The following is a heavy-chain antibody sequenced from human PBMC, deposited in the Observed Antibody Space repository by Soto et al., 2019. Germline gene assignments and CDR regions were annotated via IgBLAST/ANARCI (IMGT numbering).Heavy chain of an antibody. CDR3: AKSPPGVTTPLGDAFDI. CDR1: GFTFDDYA. V-gene: IGHV3-9*01. CDR2: ISWNSGSI. J-gene: IGHJ3*02. D-gene: IGHD4-17*01. Sequence: GGSLRLSCAASGFTFDDYAMHWVRQAPGKGLEWVSGISWNSGSIGYADSVKGRFTISRDNAKNSLYLQMNSLRAEDTALYYCAKSPPGVTTPLGDAFDIWGQGTMVTVSS.